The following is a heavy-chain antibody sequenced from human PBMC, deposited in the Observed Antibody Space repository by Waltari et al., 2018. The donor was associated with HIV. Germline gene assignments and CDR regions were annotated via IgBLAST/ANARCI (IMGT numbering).Heavy chain of an antibody. J-gene: IGHJ4*02. D-gene: IGHD2-15*01. Sequence: EVQLVESGGGLVQPGGSLRLSCAASGFTFSSYSMNWVRQAPGKGLEWVSYISSSSSTIYYADSVKGRFTISRDNAKNSLYLQMNSLRAEDTAVYYCARDVSVSPIMPEVGGGSCYPCGFGYWGQGTLVTVSS. CDR1: GFTFSSYS. CDR2: ISSSSSTI. CDR3: ARDVSVSPIMPEVGGGSCYPCGFGY. V-gene: IGHV3-48*01.